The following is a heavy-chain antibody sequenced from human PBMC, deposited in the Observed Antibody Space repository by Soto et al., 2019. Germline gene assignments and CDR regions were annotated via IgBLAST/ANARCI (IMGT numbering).Heavy chain of an antibody. J-gene: IGHJ6*02. CDR2: INGDGSST. D-gene: IGHD2-15*01. CDR1: GFTFSSYR. CDR3: ARGFCSGGSCYYYYYGMDV. Sequence: EVQLVESGGGLVQPGGSLRLSCAASGFTFSSYRMHWVRQAPGKGLVWVSRINGDGSSTIYADSVKGRFTISRDNAKNTLYLQMNSPRAEDTAVYYCARGFCSGGSCYYYYYGMDVWGQGTTVTVSS. V-gene: IGHV3-74*01.